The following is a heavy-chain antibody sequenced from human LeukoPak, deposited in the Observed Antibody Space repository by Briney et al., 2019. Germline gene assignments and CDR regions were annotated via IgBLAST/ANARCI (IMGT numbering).Heavy chain of an antibody. J-gene: IGHJ4*02. Sequence: SETLSLTCAVYGGSFSGYYWSWIRQPPGKGLEWIGEINHSGSTSYNPSLKSRVTISVDTSKNQSSLKLSSVTAADTAVYYCARVRTLEDIVAVVAGFDYWGQGTLVTVSS. CDR2: INHSGST. D-gene: IGHD2-15*01. V-gene: IGHV4-34*01. CDR1: GGSFSGYY. CDR3: ARVRTLEDIVAVVAGFDY.